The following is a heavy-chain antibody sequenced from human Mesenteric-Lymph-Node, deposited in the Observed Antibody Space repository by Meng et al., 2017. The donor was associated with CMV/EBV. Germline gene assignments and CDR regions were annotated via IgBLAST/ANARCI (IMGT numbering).Heavy chain of an antibody. CDR1: GFTLSSYE. J-gene: IGHJ4*02. CDR2: IKSKTDGGTT. V-gene: IGHV3-15*01. D-gene: IGHD4-17*01. CDR3: TTDLRV. Sequence: GESLKISCVASGFTLSSYEMNWVRQAPGKGLEWVGRIKSKTDGGTTDYAAPVKGRFTISRDDSKNTLYLQMNSLKTEDTAVYYCTTDLRVWGQGTLVTVSS.